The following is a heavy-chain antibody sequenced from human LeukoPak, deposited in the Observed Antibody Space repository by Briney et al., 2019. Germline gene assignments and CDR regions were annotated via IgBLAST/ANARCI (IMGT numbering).Heavy chain of an antibody. CDR3: AKGGYSNGRYYYYYMDV. V-gene: IGHV3-23*01. D-gene: IGHD5-18*01. J-gene: IGHJ6*03. CDR2: FSFNGEST. CDR1: GFTFSSYG. Sequence: GGSLRLSCAASGFTFSSYGMSWVRQAPGKGLEWVSSFSFNGESTYYADSAKGRFTISRDNSKNTLYLQMNSLRAEDTAVYYCAKGGYSNGRYYYYYMDVWGEGTTVTVFS.